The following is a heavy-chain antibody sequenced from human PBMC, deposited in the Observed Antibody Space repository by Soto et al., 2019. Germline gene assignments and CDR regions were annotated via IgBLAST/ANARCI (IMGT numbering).Heavy chain of an antibody. CDR3: ARDPSTCQGATGLQY. CDR1: GGSISSSNW. CDR2: SYHSGST. Sequence: QVQLQESGPGLVKPSWTLSLTCAVSGGSISSSNWWSWVRQPPGKGLEWIGESYHSGSTHYNPSLRRRVTVSVVKSRIQCSLTLSSVTAADRAVYYCARDPSTCQGATGLQYWGQGAPVTVFS. J-gene: IGHJ4*02. V-gene: IGHV4-4*02. D-gene: IGHD1-26*01.